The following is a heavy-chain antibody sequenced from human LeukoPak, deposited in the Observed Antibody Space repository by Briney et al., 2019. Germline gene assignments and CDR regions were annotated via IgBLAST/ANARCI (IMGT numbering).Heavy chain of an antibody. V-gene: IGHV3-30*04. CDR2: ISYDGSNK. D-gene: IGHD2-2*01. CDR3: ASVCSGTSCHFDY. CDR1: GFTFSSYA. J-gene: IGHJ4*02. Sequence: GRSLRLSCAASGFTFSSYAMHWVRQAPGKGLEWVAVISYDGSNKYYADSVKGRFTISRDNSKNTLYLQMNSLRAEDTAVYYCASVCSGTSCHFDYWGQGTLVTVSS.